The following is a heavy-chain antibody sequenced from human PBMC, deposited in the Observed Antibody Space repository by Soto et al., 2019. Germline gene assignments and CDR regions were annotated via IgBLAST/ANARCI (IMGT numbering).Heavy chain of an antibody. Sequence: VGSLRLSCAASGFTFSSYAMSWVRQAPGKGLEWVSAISGSGGSTYYADSVKGRFTISRDNSKNTLYLQMNSLRAEDTAVYYCAKQERGYSYGRDFDYWGQGTLVTVSS. CDR2: ISGSGGST. V-gene: IGHV3-23*01. CDR3: AKQERGYSYGRDFDY. CDR1: GFTFSSYA. J-gene: IGHJ4*02. D-gene: IGHD5-18*01.